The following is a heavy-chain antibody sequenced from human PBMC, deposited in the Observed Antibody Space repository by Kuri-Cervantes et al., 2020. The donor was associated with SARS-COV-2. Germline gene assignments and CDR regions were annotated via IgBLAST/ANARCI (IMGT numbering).Heavy chain of an antibody. CDR2: IIPIFGTA. CDR1: GGTFSSYA. Sequence: SVKVSCKASGGTFSSYAISWVRQAPGQGLEWMGGIIPIFGTANYAQKFQGRVTITTDESTSTAYMELSSLRSGDTAVYYCARSPTKEFGQLGPWGQGTLVTVSS. J-gene: IGHJ4*02. D-gene: IGHD6-6*01. CDR3: ARSPTKEFGQLGP. V-gene: IGHV1-69*05.